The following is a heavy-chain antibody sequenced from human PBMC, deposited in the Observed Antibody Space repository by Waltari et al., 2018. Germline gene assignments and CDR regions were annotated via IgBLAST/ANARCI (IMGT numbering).Heavy chain of an antibody. CDR2: ISSSGADT. D-gene: IGHD2-8*02. Sequence: EEQMLESGGGLVQPGGSLRLSCPGSGFTFSTLAINWVRQVPGNGLEWVSTISSSGADTYYADSVKDRFTISRDNSAETFYLEMNNLRVGDTAMYYCAKSQRRPLVLYGLDVWGQGTAVTVSS. CDR1: GFTFSTLA. CDR3: AKSQRRPLVLYGLDV. V-gene: IGHV3-23*01. J-gene: IGHJ6*02.